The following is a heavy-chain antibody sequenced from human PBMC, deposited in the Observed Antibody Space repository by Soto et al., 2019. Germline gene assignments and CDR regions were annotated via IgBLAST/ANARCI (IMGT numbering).Heavy chain of an antibody. CDR3: ARAFGSTDY. V-gene: IGHV1-18*01. D-gene: IGHD6-13*01. CDR1: GYTLTSYA. Sequence: ASVKVSCKASGYTLTSYAMHWVRQAPGQGFEWMGWISGDNSNTRYAQKFQGRVTMTTDTSTSTAYMELRSLRSDDTAVYYCARAFGSTDYWGQGTLVTVSS. CDR2: ISGDNSNT. J-gene: IGHJ4*02.